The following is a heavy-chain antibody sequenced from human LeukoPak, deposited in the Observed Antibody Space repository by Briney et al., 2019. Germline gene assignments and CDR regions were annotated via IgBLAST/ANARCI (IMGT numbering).Heavy chain of an antibody. D-gene: IGHD6-13*01. J-gene: IGHJ6*03. Sequence: SETLSLTCTVSGGSISTYYWTWIRQPPGKGLEWIGYIYYSGSTNYNPSLKSRVTISVDTSKNQFSLKLSSVTAADTAVYYCARMAAAGTGLGYYYYYYMDVWGKGTTVTVSS. CDR3: ARMAAAGTGLGYYYYYYMDV. CDR1: GGSISTYY. CDR2: IYYSGST. V-gene: IGHV4-59*12.